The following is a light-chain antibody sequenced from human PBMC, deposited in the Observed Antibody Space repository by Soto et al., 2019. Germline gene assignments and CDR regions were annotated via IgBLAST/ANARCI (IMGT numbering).Light chain of an antibody. J-gene: IGLJ2*01. V-gene: IGLV1-44*01. CDR3: AAWDDSLNGGI. Sequence: QPVLTQPPSASGTPGQRVTISCSGSSSNIGSNTVNWYQQLPGTAPKLLIYSNNHRPSGVPDRFSGSKSGTSASLAISGLQSEDEADYYCAAWDDSLNGGIFGGGTKVTVL. CDR1: SSNIGSNT. CDR2: SNN.